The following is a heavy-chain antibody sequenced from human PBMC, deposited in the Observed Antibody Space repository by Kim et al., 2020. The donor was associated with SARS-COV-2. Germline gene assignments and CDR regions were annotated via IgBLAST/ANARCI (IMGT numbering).Heavy chain of an antibody. CDR2: YL. J-gene: IGHJ4*02. D-gene: IGHD2-21*02. CDR3: TRGSGGGNSGY. Sequence: YLKYNPTFQGNVTISLDKSINTAYLQWSSLRASDTAIYYCTRGSGGGNSGYWGQGTLVTVSS. V-gene: IGHV5-10-1*01.